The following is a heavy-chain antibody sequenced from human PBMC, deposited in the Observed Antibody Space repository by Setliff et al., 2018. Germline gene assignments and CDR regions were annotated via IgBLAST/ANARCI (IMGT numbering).Heavy chain of an antibody. CDR1: GYIFTSYG. CDR3: VREGVDSRSSTDYRYYMDV. J-gene: IGHJ6*03. V-gene: IGHV1-69*05. D-gene: IGHD3-22*01. Sequence: SVKVSCKASGYIFTSYGISWVRQAPGQGLEWMGGTIPMFGTTEYAQKFQGRLTIITDESTNIAFMQLSSLRSDDTAVYYCVREGVDSRSSTDYRYYMDVWGKGTTVTVSS. CDR2: TIPMFGTT.